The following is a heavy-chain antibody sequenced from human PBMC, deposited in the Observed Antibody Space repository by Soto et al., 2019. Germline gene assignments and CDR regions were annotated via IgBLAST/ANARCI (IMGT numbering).Heavy chain of an antibody. CDR3: ARDHMEYSSSQFDY. J-gene: IGHJ4*02. D-gene: IGHD6-6*01. CDR1: GFTFSSYG. CDR2: IWYDGSNK. Sequence: QVQLVESGGGVVQPGRSLRLSCAASGFTFSSYGMHWVRQAPGKGLEWVVVIWYDGSNKYYADSVKGRFTISRDNSKNTLYLQMNSLRAEDTAVYYCARDHMEYSSSQFDYWGQGTLVTVSS. V-gene: IGHV3-33*01.